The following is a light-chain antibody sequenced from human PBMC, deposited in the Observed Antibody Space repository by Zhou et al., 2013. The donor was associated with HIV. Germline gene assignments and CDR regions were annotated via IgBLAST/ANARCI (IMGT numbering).Light chain of an antibody. CDR1: QSLLDSGAYNF. J-gene: IGKJ2*01. V-gene: IGKV2-28*01. CDR3: MQALETPYT. Sequence: DIVMTQSPLSLPVTPGEPASISCRPSQSLLDSGAYNFLDWYLQKPGQSPQLLIYLGSNRASGVPDRFSGSGSGTDFTLKISRVEAGDVGVYYCMQALETPYTFGQGTKLEIK. CDR2: LGS.